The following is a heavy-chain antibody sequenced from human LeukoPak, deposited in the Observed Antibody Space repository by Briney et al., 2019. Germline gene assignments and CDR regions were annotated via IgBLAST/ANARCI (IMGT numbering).Heavy chain of an antibody. CDR3: ASGLRGYSGAFDI. V-gene: IGHV3-21*01. Sequence: GGSLRLSCAASGFTFSSYSMNWVRQAPGKGLEWVSSISSSSSYIYYADSVKGRFTISRDNAKNSLYLQMNSLRAEDTAVYYCASGLRGYSGAFDIWGQGTMVTVSS. D-gene: IGHD5-18*01. CDR2: ISSSSSYI. CDR1: GFTFSSYS. J-gene: IGHJ3*02.